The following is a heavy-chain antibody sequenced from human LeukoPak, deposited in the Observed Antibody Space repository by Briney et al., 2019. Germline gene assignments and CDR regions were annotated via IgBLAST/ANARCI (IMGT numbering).Heavy chain of an antibody. CDR1: GFTFSNFA. J-gene: IGHJ1*01. V-gene: IGHV3-23*01. Sequence: GGSLRPSCAGSGFTFSNFAMHWVRQAPGKGLEWVSGISGSDGNTYYADSVKGRFTISRDNAKNSLYLQMNSLRAEDAAVYYCARDILTGSQSRFQHWGQGTLVTVSS. CDR3: ARDILTGSQSRFQH. CDR2: ISGSDGNT. D-gene: IGHD3-9*01.